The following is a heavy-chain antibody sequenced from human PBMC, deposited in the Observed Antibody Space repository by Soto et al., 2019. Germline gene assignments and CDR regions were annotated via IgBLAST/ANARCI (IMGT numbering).Heavy chain of an antibody. J-gene: IGHJ6*02. CDR1: GFTFSSYA. D-gene: IGHD3-22*01. CDR2: ISGSGGST. Sequence: GGSLRLSCPASGFTFSSYAMSWVRQAPGKGLEWVSAISGSGGSTYYADSVKGRFTISRDNSKNTLYLQMNSLRAEDTAVYYCAKSVGPGYXDSSGYPGAYYYYGMDVWGQGTTVTVSS. V-gene: IGHV3-23*01. CDR3: AKSVGPGYXDSSGYPGAYYYYGMDV.